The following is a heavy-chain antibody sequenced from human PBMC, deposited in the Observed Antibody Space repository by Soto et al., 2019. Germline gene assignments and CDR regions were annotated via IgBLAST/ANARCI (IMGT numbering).Heavy chain of an antibody. CDR2: ISSSSSYI. CDR3: AREVAVAAYYYYGMDV. D-gene: IGHD6-19*01. CDR1: GFTFSSYS. J-gene: IGHJ6*02. Sequence: PXESLRLSCAASGFTFSSYSMNWVRQAPGKGLEWVSSISSSSSYIYYADSVKGRFTISRDNAKNSLYLQMNSLRAEDTAVYYCAREVAVAAYYYYGMDVWGQGTTVTVSS. V-gene: IGHV3-21*01.